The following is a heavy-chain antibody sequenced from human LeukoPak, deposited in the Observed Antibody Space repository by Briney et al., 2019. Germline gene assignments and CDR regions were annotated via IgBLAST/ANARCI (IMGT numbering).Heavy chain of an antibody. D-gene: IGHD3-22*01. CDR2: ISSSSSYI. CDR3: ARDSRSYYYHTGD. V-gene: IGHV3-21*01. CDR1: GFTFSSYS. J-gene: IGHJ4*02. Sequence: GGSLRLSCAASGFTFSSYSMNWVRQAPGKGLEWVSSISSSSSYIYYADSVKGRFTISRDNAKNSLYLQMNSLRAEDTAVYYCARDSRSYYYHTGDWGQGTLVTVSS.